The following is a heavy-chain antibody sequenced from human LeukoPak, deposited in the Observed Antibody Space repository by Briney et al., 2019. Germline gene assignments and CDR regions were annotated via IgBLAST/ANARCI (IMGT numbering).Heavy chain of an antibody. V-gene: IGHV4-59*08. CDR1: GGSISRYY. D-gene: IGHD3-22*01. J-gene: IGHJ4*02. Sequence: PSETLSLTCTVSGGSISRYYWSWIRQPPGKGLEWIGYIYYTGSTNYNPSHKSRVTISVDTSKNQFSLKLSSVTAADTAVYYCATWGYDSSGYYYLYYWGQGTLVTVSS. CDR2: IYYTGST. CDR3: ATWGYDSSGYYYLYY.